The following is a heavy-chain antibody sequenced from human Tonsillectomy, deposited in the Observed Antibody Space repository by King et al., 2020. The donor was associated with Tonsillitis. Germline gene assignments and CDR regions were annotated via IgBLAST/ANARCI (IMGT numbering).Heavy chain of an antibody. D-gene: IGHD4-23*01. CDR2: IITIFGTA. V-gene: IGHV1-69*01. CDR3: ASVSKAVVTPESYFDL. Sequence: VQLVESGAEVKKPGSSVKVSCKASGGTFSSYAISWVRQAPGQGLEWMGGIITIFGTANYAQKFQGRVTITADESTSTASMELSSLRSEDTAVYFCASVSKAVVTPESYFDLWGRGTLVTVSS. CDR1: GGTFSSYA. J-gene: IGHJ2*01.